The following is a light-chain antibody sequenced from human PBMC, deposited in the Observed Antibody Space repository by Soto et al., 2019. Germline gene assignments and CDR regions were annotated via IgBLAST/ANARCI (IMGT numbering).Light chain of an antibody. CDR3: DSYTSSSTLV. CDR2: EVS. Sequence: QSALTQPASVSGSPGQSITISCTGTSSDIGSYNYVSWYQQHPGKAPKLMIYEVSHRPSGVSHRFSGSKSGNTASLTISGLQAEDEADYYCDSYTSSSTLVFGGGTKVTVL. CDR1: SSDIGSYNY. V-gene: IGLV2-14*01. J-gene: IGLJ3*02.